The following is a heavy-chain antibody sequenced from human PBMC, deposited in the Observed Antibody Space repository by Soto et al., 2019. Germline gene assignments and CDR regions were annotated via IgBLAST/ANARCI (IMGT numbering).Heavy chain of an antibody. CDR3: ARAHVLRYFDCSHMRPYYYYGMDV. CDR1: GYTFTSYD. V-gene: IGHV1-8*01. CDR2: MNPNSGNT. Sequence: ASVKVSCKASGYTFTSYDINWVRQATGQGLEWMGWMNPNSGNTGYAQKFQGRVTMTRNTSISTAYMELSSLRSEDTAVYYCARAHVLRYFDCSHMRPYYYYGMDVWGQGTTVTVSS. D-gene: IGHD3-9*01. J-gene: IGHJ6*02.